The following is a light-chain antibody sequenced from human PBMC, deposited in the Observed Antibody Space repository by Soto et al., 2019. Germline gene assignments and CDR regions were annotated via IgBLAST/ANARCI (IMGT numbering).Light chain of an antibody. J-gene: IGLJ3*02. CDR3: CSYAGMSGWV. CDR2: EGN. Sequence: QSVLTQPPSVSGSPGQSVTISCTGTSSDVGSYNVVSWYQHHPGKAPKLIIYEGNKPPAVVDSRFCCTTAGNTASLTICVLQAEDEDDYYGCSYAGMSGWVFGGGTQLTVL. V-gene: IGLV2-23*01. CDR1: SSDVGSYNV.